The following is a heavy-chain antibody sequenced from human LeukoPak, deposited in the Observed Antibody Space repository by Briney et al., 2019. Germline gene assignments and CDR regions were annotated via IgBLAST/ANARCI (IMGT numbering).Heavy chain of an antibody. V-gene: IGHV4-39*07. CDR3: ARGPRDIVVVVATLTNWFDP. J-gene: IGHJ5*02. D-gene: IGHD2-15*01. CDR1: GGSISSSSYY. Sequence: SETLSLTCTVSGGSISSSSYYWGWIRQPPGKGLEWIGSIYYSGSTYYNPSLKSRVTISVDTSKNQFSLKLSSVTAADTAVYYCARGPRDIVVVVATLTNWFDPWGQGTLVTVSS. CDR2: IYYSGST.